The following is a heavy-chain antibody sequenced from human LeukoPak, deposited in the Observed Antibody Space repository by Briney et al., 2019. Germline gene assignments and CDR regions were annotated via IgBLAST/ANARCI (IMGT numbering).Heavy chain of an antibody. V-gene: IGHV3-7*01. CDR2: ISPDGSVK. CDR1: GFIFTSSW. J-gene: IGHJ4*02. Sequence: PGGSLRLSCAASGFIFTSSWMTWVHQAPGKGLEWVANISPDGSVKNHVASVKGRLTISRDNAKTTLYLQMNSLSAEDTAVYYCARDLNWGDFDYWGQGTLVTVSS. CDR3: ARDLNWGDFDY. D-gene: IGHD7-27*01.